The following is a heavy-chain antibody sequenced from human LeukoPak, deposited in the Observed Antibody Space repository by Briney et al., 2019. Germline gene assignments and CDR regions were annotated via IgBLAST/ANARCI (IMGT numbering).Heavy chain of an antibody. CDR1: GFTFDDYA. CDR3: AKVGYCSSTSCDGENAFDI. CDR2: ISWNSGSI. J-gene: IGHJ3*02. D-gene: IGHD2-2*01. V-gene: IGHV3-9*01. Sequence: GRSLRLSCAASGFTFDDYAMHWVRQAPGKGLEWVSGISWNSGSIGYADSVKGRFTISRDNAKNSLYLQMNSLRAEDTALYYCAKVGYCSSTSCDGENAFDIWGQGTMVTVSS.